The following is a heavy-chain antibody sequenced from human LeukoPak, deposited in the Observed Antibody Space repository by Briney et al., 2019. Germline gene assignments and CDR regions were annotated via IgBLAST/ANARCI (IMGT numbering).Heavy chain of an antibody. D-gene: IGHD3-9*01. Sequence: GGSLRLSCAASGFTFSSYAVHWVRQAPGKGLEWVAVISYDGSNKYYADSVKGRFTISRDNSKNTLYLQMNSLRAEDTAVYYCARVLMPYDILTGSFDYWGQGTLVTVSS. J-gene: IGHJ4*02. CDR2: ISYDGSNK. CDR1: GFTFSSYA. CDR3: ARVLMPYDILTGSFDY. V-gene: IGHV3-30*04.